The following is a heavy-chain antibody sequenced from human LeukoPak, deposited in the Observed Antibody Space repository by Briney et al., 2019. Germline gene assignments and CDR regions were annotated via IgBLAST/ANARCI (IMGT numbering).Heavy chain of an antibody. D-gene: IGHD6-19*01. CDR3: ARASLAVAGRFDS. CDR1: GFTFGDYA. J-gene: IGHJ5*01. V-gene: IGHV3-30-3*01. Sequence: GGSLRLSCTASGFTFGDYAMSWVRQAPGKGLEWVAVISYDGNNKYYGDSVKGRFTISRDNSKNTLYLQMNSLRAEDTAVYYCARASLAVAGRFDSWGQGTLVIVSS. CDR2: ISYDGNNK.